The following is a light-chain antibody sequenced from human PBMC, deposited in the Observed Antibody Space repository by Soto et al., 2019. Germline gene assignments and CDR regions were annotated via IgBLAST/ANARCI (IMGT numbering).Light chain of an antibody. CDR2: GAS. J-gene: IGKJ1*01. Sequence: EIVMTQSPATLSVSPGERATLSCRASQSVSSYLAWYQQKPGQAPRLLIYGASTRATGIPARFSGSGSGKEFTLTISSLQSEDFAVYYCQQYNNCWTFGQGTKVEIK. CDR1: QSVSSY. CDR3: QQYNNCWT. V-gene: IGKV3-15*01.